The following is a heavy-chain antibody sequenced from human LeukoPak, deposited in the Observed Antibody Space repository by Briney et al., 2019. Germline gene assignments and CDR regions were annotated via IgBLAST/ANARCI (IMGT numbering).Heavy chain of an antibody. D-gene: IGHD5-18*01. J-gene: IGHJ4*02. CDR1: GFTFSSYG. Sequence: GRSLRLSCAASGFTFSSYGMHWVRRAPGKGLEWVAVIWYDGSNKYYADSVKGRFTISRDNSKNTLYLQMNSLSAEDTAVYYCARNADTAMGPFDYWGQGTLVTVSS. V-gene: IGHV3-33*01. CDR3: ARNADTAMGPFDY. CDR2: IWYDGSNK.